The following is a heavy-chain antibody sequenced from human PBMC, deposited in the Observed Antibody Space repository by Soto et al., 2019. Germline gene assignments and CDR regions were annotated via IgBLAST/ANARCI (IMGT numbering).Heavy chain of an antibody. CDR3: AKGFNCGGDCYPGAFDI. CDR2: ISGNDGST. CDR1: GFTFSNYA. Sequence: GGSLSLSCAASGFTFSNYAMSWVRQGPGKGLEWVSAISGNDGSTYYADSVKGRFTISRDNSKNTLHLQMNSLRAEDTAVYYCAKGFNCGGDCYPGAFDIWGQGTMVTVSS. D-gene: IGHD2-21*02. V-gene: IGHV3-23*01. J-gene: IGHJ3*02.